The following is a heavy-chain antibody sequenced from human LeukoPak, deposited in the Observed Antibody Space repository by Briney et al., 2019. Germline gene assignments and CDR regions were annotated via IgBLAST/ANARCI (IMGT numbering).Heavy chain of an antibody. V-gene: IGHV3-7*01. Sequence: PGGSLRLSCAGSGFTFSAYWMSWVRQAPGKGLEWVATIREDGSEKYYVDSVKGRFTISRDNAKNSLYLQMNSLRAEDTAVYYCARAAGWYLHSGSYYDYWGQGTLVTVSS. J-gene: IGHJ4*02. CDR2: IREDGSEK. CDR3: ARAAGWYLHSGSYYDY. CDR1: GFTFSAYW. D-gene: IGHD1-26*01.